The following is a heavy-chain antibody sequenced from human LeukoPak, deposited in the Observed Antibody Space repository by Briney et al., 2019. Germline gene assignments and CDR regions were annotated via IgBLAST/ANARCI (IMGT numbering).Heavy chain of an antibody. J-gene: IGHJ5*02. V-gene: IGHV2-5*02. Sequence: QSGPTLVNPTQTLTLTCTFSGFSLYTNGVGVGWIRQPPGKALEWLAVIYWDTDYRYNPSLRSRLTITKASSINQVVLTMTNVDPVDTATYYCARTRRMPESAINWFDTWGQGTLVTVSS. D-gene: IGHD2-2*01. CDR2: IYWDTDY. CDR3: ARTRRMPESAINWFDT. CDR1: GFSLYTNGVG.